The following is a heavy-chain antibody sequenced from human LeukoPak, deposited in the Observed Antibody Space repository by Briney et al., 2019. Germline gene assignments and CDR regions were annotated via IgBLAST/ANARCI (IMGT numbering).Heavy chain of an antibody. CDR3: ARVPDYYGSAFDT. V-gene: IGHV1-69*06. J-gene: IGHJ3*02. D-gene: IGHD3-10*01. CDR2: IIPIFGTA. Sequence: ASVTVSCKASGGTFSSYAISWVRQAPGQGLEWMGGIIPIFGTANYAQKFQGRVTITADKSTSTAYMGLSSLRSEDTAVYYCARVPDYYGSAFDTWGQGTMVTVSS. CDR1: GGTFSSYA.